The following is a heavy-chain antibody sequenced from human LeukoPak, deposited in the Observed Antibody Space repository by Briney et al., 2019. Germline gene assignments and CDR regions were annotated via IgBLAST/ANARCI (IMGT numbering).Heavy chain of an antibody. J-gene: IGHJ4*02. Sequence: SETLSLTCTVSGGSIGSYFWSWIRQPAGKGLEWLGRIYTSGSASYNPSLKSRVTMSVDTSKNQFSLKLTSVTAADTAIYYCARSPGVQSWSSFFDYWGQGVLVTVSS. CDR2: IYTSGSA. V-gene: IGHV4-4*07. D-gene: IGHD3-10*01. CDR1: GGSIGSYF. CDR3: ARSPGVQSWSSFFDY.